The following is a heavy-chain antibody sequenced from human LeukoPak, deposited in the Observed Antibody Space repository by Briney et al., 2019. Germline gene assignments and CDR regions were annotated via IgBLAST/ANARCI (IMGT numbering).Heavy chain of an antibody. V-gene: IGHV1-2*02. CDR3: ARINTDSGSYYDY. CDR1: GYTFTGYY. Sequence: GASLKVSCKASGYTFTGYYMHWVRQAPGQGLAWVGWINPNSGGTNYAQKLQGRVTMTRDTSISTAYMELSRLRSDDTAVYYCARINTDSGSYYDYWGQGTLVTVSS. CDR2: INPNSGGT. D-gene: IGHD1-26*01. J-gene: IGHJ4*02.